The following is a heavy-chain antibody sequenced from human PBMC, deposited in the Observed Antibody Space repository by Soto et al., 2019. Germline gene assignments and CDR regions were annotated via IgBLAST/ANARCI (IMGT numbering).Heavy chain of an antibody. CDR2: ISGNGIST. D-gene: IGHD3-10*01. CDR1: VFPCKNYA. V-gene: IGHV3-23*01. Sequence: LRLSCASSVFPCKNYAMSWVRQAPGKGLEWVSAISGNGISTYYADSVRARFTISRDNSDTTLFLQMNTLRADDTAVYYCTREAISMVRGTDNRFHSSGKGTLVTIP. J-gene: IGHJ5*01. CDR3: TREAISMVRGTDNRFHS.